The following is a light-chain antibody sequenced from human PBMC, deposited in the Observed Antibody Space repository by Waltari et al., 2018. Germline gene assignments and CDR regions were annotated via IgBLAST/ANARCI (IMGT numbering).Light chain of an antibody. CDR2: AVS. J-gene: IGLJ2*01. CDR3: SSYAGSSKGV. CDR1: SRDVGTYKR. Sequence: QSALTQPAPVSGSPGQPITISCTGTSRDVGTYKRFSWYQQHPGKAPHRMIYAVSKRPSGVSDRFSGSKSGDMASLTISGLQPEDEAEYFCSSYAGSSKGVFGGGTKVTVL. V-gene: IGLV2-23*02.